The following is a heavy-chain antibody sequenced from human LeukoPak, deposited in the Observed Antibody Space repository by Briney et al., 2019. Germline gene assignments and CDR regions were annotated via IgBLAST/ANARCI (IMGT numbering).Heavy chain of an antibody. CDR2: IYTSGST. CDR3: AGTTTPPPYFDY. J-gene: IGHJ4*02. V-gene: IGHV4-61*02. D-gene: IGHD1-1*01. Sequence: SQTLSLTCTVSGGSISSGSYYWSWIRQPAGKGLEWIGRIYTSGSTNYNPSLKSRVTISVDTSKNQFSLKLSSVTAADTAVYYCAGTTTPPPYFDYWGQGTLVTVSS. CDR1: GGSISSGSYY.